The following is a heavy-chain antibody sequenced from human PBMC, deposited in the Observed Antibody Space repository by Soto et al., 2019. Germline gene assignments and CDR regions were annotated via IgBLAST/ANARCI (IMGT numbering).Heavy chain of an antibody. V-gene: IGHV3-33*01. Sequence: QVQLVESGGGVVQPGRSLRLSCAASGFTFSSYDMHWVRQAPGKGLEWVAVIWYDGSNKYYADSVKGRFTISRDNSKNTLYLQMNGLRGEDTAVYYCAREGDSSSWHLEDYWGQGTLVTVSS. CDR2: IWYDGSNK. CDR1: GFTFSSYD. D-gene: IGHD6-13*01. J-gene: IGHJ4*02. CDR3: AREGDSSSWHLEDY.